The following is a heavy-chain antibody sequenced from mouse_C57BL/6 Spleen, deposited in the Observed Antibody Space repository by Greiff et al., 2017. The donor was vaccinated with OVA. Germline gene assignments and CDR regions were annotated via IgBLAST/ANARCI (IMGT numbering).Heavy chain of an antibody. D-gene: IGHD2-4*01. CDR1: GYTFTSYW. CDR2: IYPGSGST. J-gene: IGHJ2*01. V-gene: IGHV1-55*01. Sequence: VQLQQSGAELVKPGASVKMSCKASGYTFTSYWITWVKQRPGQGLEWIGDIYPGSGSTNYNEKFKSKATLTVDTSSSTAYMQRSSLTSEDSAVYYCARSHYDYGVDYFDYWGQGTTLTVSS. CDR3: ARSHYDYGVDYFDY.